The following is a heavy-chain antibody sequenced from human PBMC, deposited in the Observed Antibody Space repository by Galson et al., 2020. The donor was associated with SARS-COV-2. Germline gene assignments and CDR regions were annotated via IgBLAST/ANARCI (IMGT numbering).Heavy chain of an antibody. CDR3: ARIFNDYYEVGSYFGWFDP. CDR1: GGSISSYY. V-gene: IGHV4-4*07. CDR2: IYISGGP. J-gene: IGHJ5*02. D-gene: IGHD3-10*01. Sequence: SESLSLTCTVSGGSISSYYWSWIRQPAGKGLEWIGRIYISGGPTYNPSLQSRVTMSVDTSKNQFALKLSSVPAADTAVYYCARIFNDYYEVGSYFGWFDPWGQGTLVTVSS.